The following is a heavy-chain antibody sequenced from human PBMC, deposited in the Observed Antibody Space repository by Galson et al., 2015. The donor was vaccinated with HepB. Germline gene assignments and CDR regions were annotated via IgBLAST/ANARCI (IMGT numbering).Heavy chain of an antibody. CDR1: GGTFSSYT. CDR2: IIPILGIA. J-gene: IGHJ2*01. CDR3: ARDRGYYDSSGYGVDWYFDL. V-gene: IGHV1-69*04. D-gene: IGHD3-22*01. Sequence: SVKVSCKASGGTFSSYTISWVRQAPGQGLEWMGRIIPILGIANYAQKFQGRVTITADKSTSTAYMELSSQRSEDTAVYYCARDRGYYDSSGYGVDWYFDLWGRGTLVTVSS.